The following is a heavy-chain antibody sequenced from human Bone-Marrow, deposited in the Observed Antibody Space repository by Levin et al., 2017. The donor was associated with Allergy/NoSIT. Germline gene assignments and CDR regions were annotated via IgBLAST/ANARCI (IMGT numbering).Heavy chain of an antibody. CDR1: GFTFSDYY. CDR2: ISNSGGTI. CDR3: AREGYFDGVTRSPDC. D-gene: IGHD2-15*01. V-gene: IGHV3-11*01. J-gene: IGHJ4*02. Sequence: PGGSLRLSCAASGFTFSDYYMAWVRQAPGKGLEWVSYISNSGGTIYYRDSVRGRFTISRDNANNTLYLQMNTLGAEDTALYYCAREGYFDGVTRSPDCGGQGTLVTVSS.